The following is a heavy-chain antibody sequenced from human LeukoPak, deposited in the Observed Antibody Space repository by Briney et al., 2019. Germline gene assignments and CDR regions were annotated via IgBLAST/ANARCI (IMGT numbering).Heavy chain of an antibody. V-gene: IGHV3-23*01. J-gene: IGHJ4*02. CDR2: ISGSGGST. Sequence: GGSLRLSCAASGFTFSSYAMSWVRQAPGKGLEWVSAISGSGGSTYYADSVKGRFTISRDNSKDTLYLQMNSLRAEDTAVYYCAKAGDYDYIWGSYRIFDYWGQGTLVTVSS. D-gene: IGHD3-16*02. CDR1: GFTFSSYA. CDR3: AKAGDYDYIWGSYRIFDY.